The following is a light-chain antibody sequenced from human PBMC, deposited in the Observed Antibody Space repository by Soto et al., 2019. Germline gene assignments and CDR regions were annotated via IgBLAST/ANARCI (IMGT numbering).Light chain of an antibody. CDR3: RAYSVTNTLGV. Sequence: QSVLTQPASVSGSPGQSITISCTGTDSDIGDNNYVSWYQQYPGRAPKLMIYEVANRPSGVFDRFSGSKSGNTASLTILGLQAEDEADYYCRAYSVTNTLGVFGGGTKLTVL. CDR2: EVA. CDR1: DSDIGDNNY. V-gene: IGLV2-14*01. J-gene: IGLJ3*02.